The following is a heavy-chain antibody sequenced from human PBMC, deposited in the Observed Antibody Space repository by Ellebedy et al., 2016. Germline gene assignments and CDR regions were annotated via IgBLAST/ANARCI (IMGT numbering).Heavy chain of an antibody. CDR2: IGHVGNDP. D-gene: IGHD3-16*01. V-gene: IGHV3-33*01. Sequence: GESLKISCAASGFIFSHFGMHWVRQAPGKGPEWVAVIGHVGNDPLYADSVQGRFTISRDNSRNTLYLQMNSLRAEDTAIYYCARDLGRRRFFDYWGLGALVTVSS. CDR3: ARDLGRRRFFDY. CDR1: GFIFSHFG. J-gene: IGHJ4*02.